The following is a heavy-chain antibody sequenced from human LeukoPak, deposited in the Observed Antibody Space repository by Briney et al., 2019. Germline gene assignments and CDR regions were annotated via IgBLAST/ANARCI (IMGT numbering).Heavy chain of an antibody. CDR3: ARDFGSGSYYYYYYYYMDV. CDR1: GFTFSSYG. V-gene: IGHV3-21*01. Sequence: GGSLRLSCAASGFTFSSYGMHWVRQAPGKGLEWVSLIDSNSNFMNYADSVKGRFTISRDNAKNSLYLQMNSLRAEDTAVYYCARDFGSGSYYYYYYYYMDVWGEGTTVTISS. CDR2: IDSNSNFM. D-gene: IGHD3-10*01. J-gene: IGHJ6*03.